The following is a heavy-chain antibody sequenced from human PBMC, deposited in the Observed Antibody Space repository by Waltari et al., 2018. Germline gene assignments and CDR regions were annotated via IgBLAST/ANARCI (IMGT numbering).Heavy chain of an antibody. Sequence: QVQLQESGPGLVKPSEPLSLTCAVSGYSISSGYYWGCIRQPPGKGLEWSGSIDHRGSTYYNPSLKSRVTISVDTSKNQFSLKLSSVTAADTAVYYCARKRYSSPGGIDYWGQGTLVTVSS. CDR2: IDHRGST. V-gene: IGHV4-38-2*01. CDR1: GYSISSGYY. CDR3: ARKRYSSPGGIDY. D-gene: IGHD6-13*01. J-gene: IGHJ4*02.